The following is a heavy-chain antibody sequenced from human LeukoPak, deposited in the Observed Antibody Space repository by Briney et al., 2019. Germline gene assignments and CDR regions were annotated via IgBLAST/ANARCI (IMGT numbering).Heavy chain of an antibody. J-gene: IGHJ4*02. CDR3: ARDYYDSSGSIN. CDR2: IYHSGST. Sequence: SETLSLTCTVSGGSISSSSYYWGWIRQPPGKGLEWIGSIYHSGSTYYNPSLKSRVTMSFDTAKNELSLRLNSVTAADTAVYYCARDYYDSSGSINWGQGTLVTVSS. V-gene: IGHV4-39*07. D-gene: IGHD3-22*01. CDR1: GGSISSSSYY.